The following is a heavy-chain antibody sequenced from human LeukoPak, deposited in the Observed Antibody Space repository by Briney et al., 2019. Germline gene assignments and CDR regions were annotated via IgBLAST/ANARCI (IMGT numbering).Heavy chain of an antibody. V-gene: IGHV3-30*18. CDR1: GFTFSSYG. CDR3: AKDGDNGMDV. Sequence: GRSLRLSCAASGFTFSSYGMHWVRQAPGKGLEWVAVISFDGSNKYYANSVKGRFTISRDNSKNTLLLQMNSLRGEDTAVYYCAKDGDNGMDVWGQGTTVMVSS. CDR2: ISFDGSNK. J-gene: IGHJ6*02.